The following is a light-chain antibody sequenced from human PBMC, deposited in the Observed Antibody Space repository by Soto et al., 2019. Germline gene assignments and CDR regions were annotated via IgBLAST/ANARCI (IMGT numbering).Light chain of an antibody. CDR1: QTISNW. J-gene: IGKJ1*01. V-gene: IGKV1-5*03. CDR2: EAS. Sequence: DIQMTQSPSTLSASVGDRVTITCRASQTISNWLAWYQQKPGKAPKVLIYEASNLESGVPSRFSGSGSGTEFTLTISSLQPEDFATYYCQQYNTYWTFGQGTKVEIK. CDR3: QQYNTYWT.